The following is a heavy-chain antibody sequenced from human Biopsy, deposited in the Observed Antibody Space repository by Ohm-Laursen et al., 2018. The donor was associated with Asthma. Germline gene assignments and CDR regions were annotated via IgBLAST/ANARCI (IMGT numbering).Heavy chain of an antibody. CDR3: ARTTYGDDGFDP. V-gene: IGHV4-31*11. CDR1: GGSFSSNY. J-gene: IGHJ5*02. Sequence: SQTLSLTCAVYGGSFSSNYWSWIRQLPVKGLEWIGYIYYSGSTYYNPSLKSRVSISLDTSKNQFSLSLTSVTAADTAVYYCARTTYGDDGFDPWGQGTLVTVSS. CDR2: IYYSGST. D-gene: IGHD4-17*01.